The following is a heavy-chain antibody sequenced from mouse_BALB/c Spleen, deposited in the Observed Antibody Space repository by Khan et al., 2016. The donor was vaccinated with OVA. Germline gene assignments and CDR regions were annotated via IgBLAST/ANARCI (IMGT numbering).Heavy chain of an antibody. Sequence: EVELVESGGGLVQPGGSRKLSCAATGFTFSSFGMHWVRQAPEKGLEWVAFISSGSSTIYYADTVTGRFTISRDNPKNTLFLQTTSLRSEDTAMYYCARDYYVNFDYWGQGTTLTVSS. CDR3: ARDYYVNFDY. D-gene: IGHD1-1*01. CDR1: GFTFSSFG. J-gene: IGHJ2*01. V-gene: IGHV5-17*02. CDR2: ISSGSSTI.